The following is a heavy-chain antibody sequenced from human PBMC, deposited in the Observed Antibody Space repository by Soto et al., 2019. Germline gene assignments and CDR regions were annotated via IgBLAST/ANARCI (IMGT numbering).Heavy chain of an antibody. D-gene: IGHD6-13*01. CDR2: IWYDGSNK. V-gene: IGHV3-33*08. CDR3: ARASSSTTPYGMDV. J-gene: IGHJ6*02. CDR1: GFTFSSYA. Sequence: GGPLRLSCAASGFTFSSYAMSWVRQAPGKGLEWVAVIWYDGSNKYYADSVKGRFTISRDNSKNTLYLQMNSLRAEDTAVYYCARASSSTTPYGMDVWGQGTTVTVSS.